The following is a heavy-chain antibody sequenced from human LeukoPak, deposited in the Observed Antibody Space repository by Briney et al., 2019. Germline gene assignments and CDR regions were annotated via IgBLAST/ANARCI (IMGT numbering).Heavy chain of an antibody. CDR3: AREFHVISDAFDI. CDR2: INSDGSST. Sequence: GGSLRLSCAASGFTFSSYWMHWVRQGPGKGLVWVSRINSDGSSTRYADSVKGRFTISRDNAKNTLYLQMNSLTAEDTAVYYCAREFHVISDAFDIWGQGTMVTVSS. D-gene: IGHD3-9*01. CDR1: GFTFSSYW. J-gene: IGHJ3*02. V-gene: IGHV3-74*01.